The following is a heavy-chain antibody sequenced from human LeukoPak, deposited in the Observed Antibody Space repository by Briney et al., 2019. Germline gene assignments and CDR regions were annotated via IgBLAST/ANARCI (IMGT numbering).Heavy chain of an antibody. D-gene: IGHD2-8*02. V-gene: IGHV3-74*01. Sequence: GGSLRLSCAPSGFTFSSYWMHWVRQAPEKGLMWVSRIDTDGSNTNYADSVEGRFTISRDNAKNTLYLQMNSLRAEDTAVYYCARGLLGIDFWGQGTLVAVSS. CDR3: ARGLLGIDF. J-gene: IGHJ4*02. CDR1: GFTFSSYW. CDR2: IDTDGSNT.